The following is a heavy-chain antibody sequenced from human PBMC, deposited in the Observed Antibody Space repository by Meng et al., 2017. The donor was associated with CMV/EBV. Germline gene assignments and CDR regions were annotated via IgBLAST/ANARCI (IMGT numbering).Heavy chain of an antibody. Sequence: ETLSLTCAASGFTFSSYSMNWVRQAPGKGLEWVSSISSSSSYIYYADSVKGRFTISRDNAKNSLYLQMNSLRAEDTAVYYCARDLAVAGSYYYYGMDVWGQGTTVTVSS. CDR2: ISSSSSYI. CDR3: ARDLAVAGSYYYYGMDV. D-gene: IGHD6-19*01. J-gene: IGHJ6*02. CDR1: GFTFSSYS. V-gene: IGHV3-21*01.